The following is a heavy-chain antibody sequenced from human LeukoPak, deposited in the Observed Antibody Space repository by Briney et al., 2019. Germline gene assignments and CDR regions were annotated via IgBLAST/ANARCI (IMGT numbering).Heavy chain of an antibody. V-gene: IGHV3-23*01. Sequence: PGGSLRLSCAAPGFTFSSYAMTWVRQAPGKGLEWASAISGNGGSTYYADSVKGRFTISRDNYKNTLYLQMNSLRAEDTAVYYCASPERYSSSPRYFQHWGQGTLVTVSS. D-gene: IGHD6-6*01. CDR2: ISGNGGST. CDR3: ASPERYSSSPRYFQH. J-gene: IGHJ1*01. CDR1: GFTFSSYA.